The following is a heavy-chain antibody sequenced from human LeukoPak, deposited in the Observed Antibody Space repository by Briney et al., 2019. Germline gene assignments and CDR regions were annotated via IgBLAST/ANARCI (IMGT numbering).Heavy chain of an antibody. CDR2: IYYIENT. J-gene: IGHJ3*02. Sequence: SETLSLTCIVPGGSINIAGYSWRWIRQHPGNGLEWIGYIYYIENTYYNTSRKSRVTFSVDTSKNQFCMRLSSVTAADTAVYYCARDGGRRNGYNYGDAFDIWGQGTMVSVSS. CDR1: GGSINIAGYS. CDR3: ARDGGRRNGYNYGDAFDI. D-gene: IGHD5-24*01. V-gene: IGHV4-31*03.